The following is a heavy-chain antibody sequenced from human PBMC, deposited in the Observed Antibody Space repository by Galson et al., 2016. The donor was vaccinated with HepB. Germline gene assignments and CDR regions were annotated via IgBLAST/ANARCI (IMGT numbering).Heavy chain of an antibody. D-gene: IGHD2-21*02. CDR1: GASLNRNAYY. Sequence: SETLSLTCTVSGASLNRNAYYWDWIRQPPGKGLEWIGTIYYSGNTYYNPSLKSRVTISVNTSKNQFSLKLSSVTAADTAVYYCARHRTYGDSPAAFEICGQGTMVTVSS. CDR2: IYYSGNT. J-gene: IGHJ3*02. V-gene: IGHV4-39*01. CDR3: ARHRTYGDSPAAFEI.